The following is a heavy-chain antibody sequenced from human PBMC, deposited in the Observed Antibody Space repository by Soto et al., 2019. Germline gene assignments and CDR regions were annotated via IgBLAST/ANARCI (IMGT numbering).Heavy chain of an antibody. V-gene: IGHV3-30*18. CDR1: GFTFSSYG. Sequence: LRLSCAASGFTFSSYGMYWVRQAPGKGLEWVAAISYDGSNNYHADSVKGRFTISRDNSKNTLYLQLNSLRTEDTAVYYCAKDIVKYTYGACDYWGQGVLVTVSS. J-gene: IGHJ4*02. CDR2: ISYDGSNN. D-gene: IGHD5-18*01. CDR3: AKDIVKYTYGACDY.